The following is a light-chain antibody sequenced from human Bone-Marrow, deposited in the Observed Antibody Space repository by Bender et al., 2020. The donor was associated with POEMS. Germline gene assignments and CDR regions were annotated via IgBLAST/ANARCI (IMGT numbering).Light chain of an antibody. V-gene: IGLV1-36*01. Sequence: QSVVTQPPSLSEAPRQRVTISCSGSSSNIGNHGVNWYQQLPGEAPKLLIYYDDLLTPGVSDRFSASKSGTSASLVISELQSEDEALYYCSAWDDSRSGGVFGGGTKLTDL. J-gene: IGLJ3*02. CDR3: SAWDDSRSGGV. CDR1: SSNIGNHG. CDR2: YDD.